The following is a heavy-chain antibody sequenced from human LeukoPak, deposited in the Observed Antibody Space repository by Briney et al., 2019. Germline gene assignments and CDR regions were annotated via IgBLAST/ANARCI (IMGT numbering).Heavy chain of an antibody. CDR2: IIPIFGTA. CDR3: ARAGWLQYYYFDY. CDR1: GDTFSNYA. J-gene: IGHJ4*02. V-gene: IGHV1-69*06. Sequence: ASVKVSCKASGDTFSNYAISWVRQAPGQGLEWMGGIIPIFGTAKYAQKFQGRVTITADTSRSTAYMELSSLRSEDTAVYYCARAGWLQYYYFDYWGQGTLVTVSS. D-gene: IGHD5-24*01.